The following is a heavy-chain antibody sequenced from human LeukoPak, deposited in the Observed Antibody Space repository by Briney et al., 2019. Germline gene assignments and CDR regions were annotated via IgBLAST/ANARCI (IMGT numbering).Heavy chain of an antibody. Sequence: RASVKVSCKASGYTFTSYGISWVRQAPGQGLEWMGWISTYNGNTNYAQKFQGRVTMTTDTSTSTAYMELKSLRSDDTAVYFCARDRRGSGWWNYWGHGTLVTVSS. CDR1: GYTFTSYG. V-gene: IGHV1-18*01. CDR2: ISTYNGNT. CDR3: ARDRRGSGWWNY. J-gene: IGHJ4*01. D-gene: IGHD6-19*01.